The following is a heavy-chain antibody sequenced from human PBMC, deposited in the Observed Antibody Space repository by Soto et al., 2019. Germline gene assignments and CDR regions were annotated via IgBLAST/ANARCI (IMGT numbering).Heavy chain of an antibody. CDR1: GYSFSSLD. D-gene: IGHD1-26*01. V-gene: IGHV1-8*01. J-gene: IGHJ4*02. CDR2: MQPRDGRT. Sequence: QVQLVQSGAEVREPGASVKVSCKASGYSFSSLDINWVRQTTGQGLEWMGLMQPRDGRTGYAQKFQGRVTMTRDTSIITAYMELSSLTSDDTAFYYCARGVTAGVDYWGQGNLVTVSS. CDR3: ARGVTAGVDY.